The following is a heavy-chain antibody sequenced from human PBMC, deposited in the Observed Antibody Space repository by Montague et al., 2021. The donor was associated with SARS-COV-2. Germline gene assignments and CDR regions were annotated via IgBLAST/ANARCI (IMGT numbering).Heavy chain of an antibody. CDR1: GDSISGSSYY. V-gene: IGHV4-39*01. J-gene: IGHJ6*03. CDR3: VRVTHPRSAWPYYMDV. Sequence: SETLSLTCTVSGDSISGSSYYWGWIRQPPGQGLEWIGSINNRGNTYNNPSLRSRVSISVDTSKNQFSLNVRSVTAADTGLSYCVRVTHPRSAWPYYMDVWGKGTTVTV. D-gene: IGHD4-11*01. CDR2: INNRGNT.